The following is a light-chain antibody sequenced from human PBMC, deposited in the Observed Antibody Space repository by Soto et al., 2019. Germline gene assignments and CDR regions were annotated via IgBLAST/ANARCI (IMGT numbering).Light chain of an antibody. CDR1: QTVSSNY. J-gene: IGKJ5*01. Sequence: EIILKHSPDTLSLSPGERATLSCRASQTVSSNYLAWCQQRPGQAPRLLIYGASTRAAGIPDRFSGSGSGTDFTLTITRLEPEDSAVYFCQQYTGPPTTFGQGTRLEIK. CDR2: GAS. CDR3: QQYTGPPTT. V-gene: IGKV3-20*01.